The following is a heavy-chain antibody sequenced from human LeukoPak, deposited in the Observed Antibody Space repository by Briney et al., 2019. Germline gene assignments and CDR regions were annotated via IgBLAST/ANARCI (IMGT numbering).Heavy chain of an antibody. D-gene: IGHD2-15*01. CDR3: ARDLGDCSGGSCYSYDY. Sequence: SETLSLTCTVSGGSISSYYWSWIRQPPGKGLEWIGYIYYSGSTNYNPSLKSQVTISVDTSKNQFSLKLSSVTAADTAVYYCARDLGDCSGGSCYSYDYWGQGTLVTVSS. CDR1: GGSISSYY. V-gene: IGHV4-59*01. J-gene: IGHJ4*02. CDR2: IYYSGST.